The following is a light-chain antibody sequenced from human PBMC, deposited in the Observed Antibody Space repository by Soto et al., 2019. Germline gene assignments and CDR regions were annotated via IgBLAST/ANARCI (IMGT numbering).Light chain of an antibody. CDR3: PQYDSSPRT. CDR1: QSVSSSF. Sequence: EIVLTQSPGTLSLSPGERATLSCRASQSVSSSFLAWYQQKPGQAPRLLIYGASSRATGIPDRFSGSGSGKDFTLTISRLEPEDFAVYYCPQYDSSPRTFGQGTKVEIK. V-gene: IGKV3-20*01. CDR2: GAS. J-gene: IGKJ1*01.